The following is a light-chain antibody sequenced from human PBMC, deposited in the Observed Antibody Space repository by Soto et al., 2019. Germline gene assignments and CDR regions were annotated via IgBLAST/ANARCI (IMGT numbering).Light chain of an antibody. V-gene: IGLV6-57*01. J-gene: IGLJ2*01. CDR2: EDN. Sequence: NFMLTQPHSVSESPGKTVTISCTRSSGSIASNYVQWYQQRPGSSPTTVIYEDNRRPSGVPDRFSGSIDSSSNSASLTISRLKTADEADYYCQSYDSSNQVFGGGTKLTVL. CDR1: SGSIASNY. CDR3: QSYDSSNQV.